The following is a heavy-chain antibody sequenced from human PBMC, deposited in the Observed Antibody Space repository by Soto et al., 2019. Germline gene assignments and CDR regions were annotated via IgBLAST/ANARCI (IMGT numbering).Heavy chain of an antibody. CDR3: ARHWDWGSLAY. J-gene: IGHJ4*02. CDR1: GASISSDY. V-gene: IGHV4-59*08. D-gene: IGHD3-16*01. Sequence: SETLSLTCTVSGASISSDYWSWVRQPPGKGLELFGFIYYGGSINYNPSLESRAAISVDTSKNQFSLKLTSLTAADTAVYYCARHWDWGSLAYWGQGTLVTVSS. CDR2: IYYGGSI.